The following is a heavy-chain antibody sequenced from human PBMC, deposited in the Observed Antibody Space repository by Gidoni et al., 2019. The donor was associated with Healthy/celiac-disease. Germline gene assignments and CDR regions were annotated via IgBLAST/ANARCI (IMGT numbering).Heavy chain of an antibody. D-gene: IGHD2-2*01. V-gene: IGHV1-18*01. J-gene: IGHJ3*02. CDR3: ASVLGDQLLSHDAFDI. Sequence: QVQLVQSGAEVKKPGASVKVSCKASGYTFPSYGISWVRQAPGQGLEWMGWLSAYNGNTNYAQKLQGRVTMTTDTSTSTAYMELRSLRSDDTAVYYCASVLGDQLLSHDAFDIWGQGTMVTVSS. CDR1: GYTFPSYG. CDR2: LSAYNGNT.